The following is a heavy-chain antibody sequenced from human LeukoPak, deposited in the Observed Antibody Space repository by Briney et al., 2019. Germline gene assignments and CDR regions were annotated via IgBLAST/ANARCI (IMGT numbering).Heavy chain of an antibody. CDR2: IYYSGST. V-gene: IGHV4-59*01. Sequence: SETLSLTCTVSGGSISSYYWSWIRQPPGKGLEWIGYIYYSGSTNYNPSLKSRVTISVDTSKNQFSLKLSSVTAADPAVYYCAREMVRGLWFDPWGQGTLVTVSS. CDR1: GGSISSYY. D-gene: IGHD3-10*01. J-gene: IGHJ5*02. CDR3: AREMVRGLWFDP.